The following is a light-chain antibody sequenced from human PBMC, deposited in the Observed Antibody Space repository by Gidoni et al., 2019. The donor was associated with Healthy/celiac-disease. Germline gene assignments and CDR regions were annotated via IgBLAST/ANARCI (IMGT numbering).Light chain of an antibody. V-gene: IGKV1-5*03. Sequence: DIQVTQSPSTLSASVGDRVTITCRASQTLSDWLAWYQQKPGRAPKLLIYKASTLESGVPSRFSGSGSGTEFTLTISSLQPDDFATYYCQHYNGWPWTFGQGTKVEIK. J-gene: IGKJ1*01. CDR3: QHYNGWPWT. CDR1: QTLSDW. CDR2: KAS.